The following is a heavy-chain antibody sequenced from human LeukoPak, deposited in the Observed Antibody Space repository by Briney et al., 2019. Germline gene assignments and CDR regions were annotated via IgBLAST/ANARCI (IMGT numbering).Heavy chain of an antibody. J-gene: IGHJ4*02. CDR1: GFTFSNAW. CDR3: TTDKQITIFGVVKVRKENYFDY. Sequence: PGGSLRLSCAASGFTFSNAWMSWVRQAPGKGLEWVGRIKSKTDGGTTDYAAPVKGRFTISRDDSKNTLYLQMNSLKTEDTAVYYCTTDKQITIFGVVKVRKENYFDYWGQGTLVTVSS. V-gene: IGHV3-15*01. CDR2: IKSKTDGGTT. D-gene: IGHD3-3*01.